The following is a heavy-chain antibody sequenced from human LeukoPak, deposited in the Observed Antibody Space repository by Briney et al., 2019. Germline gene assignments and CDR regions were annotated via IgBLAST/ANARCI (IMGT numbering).Heavy chain of an antibody. CDR3: AKGYNPYRNCGMDV. V-gene: IGHV3-23*01. J-gene: IGHJ6*02. CDR1: GFTFSSYA. CDR2: ISGGGDFT. Sequence: GGSLRLSCAASGFTFSSYAMSWVRQAPGKGLEWVATISGGGDFTYYADSMKGRFTISRDNSKNTLHAQMNSLRAEDTAVYYCAKGYNPYRNCGMDVWGQGTTVTVSS. D-gene: IGHD5-24*01.